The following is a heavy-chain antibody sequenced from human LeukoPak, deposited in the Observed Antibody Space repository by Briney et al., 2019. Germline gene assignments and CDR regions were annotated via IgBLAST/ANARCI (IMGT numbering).Heavy chain of an antibody. J-gene: IGHJ6*03. Sequence: ASVKVSCKASGYTFTSYGISWVRQAPGQGLEWMGWISAYNGNTNYAQKLQGRVTMTTDTSTSTAYMELRSLRSDDTAVYYCARVKRAVAGTADYYYYYYMDVWGKGTTVTVSS. CDR1: GYTFTSYG. CDR2: ISAYNGNT. V-gene: IGHV1-18*01. D-gene: IGHD6-19*01. CDR3: ARVKRAVAGTADYYYYYYMDV.